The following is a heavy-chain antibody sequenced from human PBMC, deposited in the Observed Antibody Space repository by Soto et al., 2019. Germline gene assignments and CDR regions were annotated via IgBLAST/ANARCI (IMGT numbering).Heavy chain of an antibody. V-gene: IGHV4-31*03. Sequence: SETLSLTCTFSVVSISSGGYYCSWIGQHPGKGLEWIGYIYYSGSTYYNPSLKSRVTISVDTSKNQFSLKLSSVTAADTAVYYCARGGSIAARHVLFSDWGQATLVNVS. CDR1: VVSISSGGYY. D-gene: IGHD6-6*01. J-gene: IGHJ4*02. CDR2: IYYSGST. CDR3: ARGGSIAARHVLFSD.